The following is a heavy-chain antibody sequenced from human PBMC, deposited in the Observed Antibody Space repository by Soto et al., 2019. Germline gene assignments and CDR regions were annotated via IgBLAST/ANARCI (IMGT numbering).Heavy chain of an antibody. D-gene: IGHD6-6*01. J-gene: IGHJ6*02. CDR1: GGTFSSYA. V-gene: IGHV1-69*01. Sequence: QVQLVQSGAEVKKPGSSVKVSCKASGGTFSSYAISWVRQAPGQGLEWMGGIIPIFGTANYAQKFQGRVTITADESTSTAYMELSSLRSKDTAVYYCASGSSDSGFDYYYYGMDVWGQGTTVTFSS. CDR2: IIPIFGTA. CDR3: ASGSSDSGFDYYYYGMDV.